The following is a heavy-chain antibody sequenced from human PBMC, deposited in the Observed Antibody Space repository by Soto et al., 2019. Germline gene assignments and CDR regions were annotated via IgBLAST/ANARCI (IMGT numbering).Heavy chain of an antibody. CDR1: GGSISSYY. CDR3: ARCGDWTYDAFDI. D-gene: IGHD2-21*02. J-gene: IGHJ3*02. V-gene: IGHV4-59*08. Sequence: SETLSLTCTVSGGSISSYYWSWIRQPPGKGLEWIGYIYYSGSTNYNPSLKSRVTISVDTSKNQFSLKLSSVTAADTAVYYCARCGDWTYDAFDIWGQGTVVTVSS. CDR2: IYYSGST.